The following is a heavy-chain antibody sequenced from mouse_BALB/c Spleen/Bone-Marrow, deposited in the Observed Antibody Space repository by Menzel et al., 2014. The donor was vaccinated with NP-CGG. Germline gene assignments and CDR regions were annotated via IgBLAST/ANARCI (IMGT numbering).Heavy chain of an antibody. CDR1: GYSFTGYY. Sequence: VVKTGASVKISCKASGYSFTGYYMHWIKQSHGKSLEWIGYISCYNGASGYNQKFKSKATFTVDTSSTIAYMQFNSLTSEDSAVYYCARRRDGTNYFDYWGQGTTLTVSS. CDR2: ISCYNGAS. V-gene: IGHV1S34*01. D-gene: IGHD2-1*01. J-gene: IGHJ2*01. CDR3: ARRRDGTNYFDY.